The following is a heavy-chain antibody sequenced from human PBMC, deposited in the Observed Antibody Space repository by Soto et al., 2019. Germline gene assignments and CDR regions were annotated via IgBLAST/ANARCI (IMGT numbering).Heavy chain of an antibody. CDR1: GFTFSSYW. Sequence: EVQLVESGGGLVQPGGSLRLSCAASGFTFSSYWMSWVRQAPGKGLEWVANIKQDGSEKYYVDSVKGRFTISRDNAKNSLYLQMNSLRAEDTAVYYCAREGRSSFHYYGMDVWGQGTTVTVSS. D-gene: IGHD6-6*01. CDR3: AREGRSSFHYYGMDV. CDR2: IKQDGSEK. V-gene: IGHV3-7*01. J-gene: IGHJ6*02.